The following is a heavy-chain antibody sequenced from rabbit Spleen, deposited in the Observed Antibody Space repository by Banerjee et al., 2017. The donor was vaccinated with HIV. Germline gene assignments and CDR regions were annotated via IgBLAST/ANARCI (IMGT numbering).Heavy chain of an antibody. J-gene: IGHJ6*01. CDR1: GFDFRRYY. CDR3: ARAGYAGYGYANFRDYYGMDL. D-gene: IGHD6-1*01. V-gene: IGHV1S7*01. CDR2: IDVGEGNT. Sequence: QVKETGGGLVQPGGSLTLSCKASGFDFRRYYLSWGRQAPGKGLEWIGIIDVGEGNTDYASWVNGRFTISSDNAQNTVDLQMSGLTAADTATYFCARAGYAGYGYANFRDYYGMDLWGQGTLVTVS.